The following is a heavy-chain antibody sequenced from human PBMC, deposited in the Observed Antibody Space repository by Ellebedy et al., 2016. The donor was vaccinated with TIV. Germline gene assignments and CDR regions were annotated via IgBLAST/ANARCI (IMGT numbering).Heavy chain of an antibody. J-gene: IGHJ6*02. Sequence: GGSLRLSCAASGFSFSSHAMSWVRQAPGKGLEWVANIKQDGSEKYYVDSVKGRFTISRDNAKNSLYLQMNSLRAEDTAVYYCARDWWDYADYYYYGMDVWGQGTTVTVSS. CDR3: ARDWWDYADYYYYGMDV. D-gene: IGHD4-17*01. V-gene: IGHV3-7*01. CDR2: IKQDGSEK. CDR1: GFSFSSHA.